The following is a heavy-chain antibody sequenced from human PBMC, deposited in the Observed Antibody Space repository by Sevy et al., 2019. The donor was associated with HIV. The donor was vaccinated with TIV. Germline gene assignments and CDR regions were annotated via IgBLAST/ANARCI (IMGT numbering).Heavy chain of an antibody. J-gene: IGHJ6*02. Sequence: GALRLSCAASGFAHSNNYAMHWVRQAPGKGLEWVALISYDGSDKYYADSVKGRFTISRDNFKNTLYLQMNSLTTEDTAVYYCARPRANYVDHYFFYAMDVWGQGTTVTVSS. V-gene: IGHV3-30-3*01. CDR3: ARPRANYVDHYFFYAMDV. CDR2: ISYDGSDK. CDR1: GFAHSNNYA. D-gene: IGHD4-17*01.